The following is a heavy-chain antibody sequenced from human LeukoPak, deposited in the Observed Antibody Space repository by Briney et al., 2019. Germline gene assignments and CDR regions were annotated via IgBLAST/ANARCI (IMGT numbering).Heavy chain of an antibody. V-gene: IGHV1-69*05. Sequence: ASVKVSCKASGGTFSSYAISWVRQAPGQGLEWMGGIFPIFGTANYAQKFQGRVTITTDESTSTAYMELSSLRSEDTAVYYCARERSYDFWSGYYTRGFFDYWGQGTLVTVSS. CDR3: ARERSYDFWSGYYTRGFFDY. CDR1: GGTFSSYA. CDR2: IFPIFGTA. J-gene: IGHJ4*02. D-gene: IGHD3-3*01.